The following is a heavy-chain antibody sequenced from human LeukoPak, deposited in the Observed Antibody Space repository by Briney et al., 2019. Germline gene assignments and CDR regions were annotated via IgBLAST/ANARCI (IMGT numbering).Heavy chain of an antibody. CDR3: VRDEDYDTSGYYPY. Sequence: PSETLSLTCTVSGGSISSYYWSWIRQPAGKGLEWIGRIYTSGSTNYNPSLKSRVTMSVDTSKNQFSLKLGSVTAADTAVYYCVRDEDYDTSGYYPYWGQGTLVTVSS. CDR2: IYTSGST. J-gene: IGHJ4*02. V-gene: IGHV4-4*07. D-gene: IGHD3-22*01. CDR1: GGSISSYY.